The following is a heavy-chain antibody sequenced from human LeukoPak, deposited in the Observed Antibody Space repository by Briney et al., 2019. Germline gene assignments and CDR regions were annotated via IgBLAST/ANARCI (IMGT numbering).Heavy chain of an antibody. J-gene: IGHJ3*02. CDR1: GGSISSGGYS. CDR2: IYHSGST. V-gene: IGHV4-30-2*01. CDR3: ARMGDDAFDI. Sequence: SQTQSLTCAVSGGSISSGGYSWSWIRQPPGKGLEWIGYIYHSGSTYYNPSLKSRVTISVDRSKNQFSLKLSSVTAADTAVYYCARMGDDAFDIWGQGTMVTVSS. D-gene: IGHD2-21*01.